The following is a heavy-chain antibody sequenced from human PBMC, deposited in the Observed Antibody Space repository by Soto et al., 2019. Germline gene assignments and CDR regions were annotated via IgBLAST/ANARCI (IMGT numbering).Heavy chain of an antibody. Sequence: QVQLVQSGAEVRKPGSSVKVSCKASGGTFSSYTVNWVRQAPGQGLEWMGRIVPILRETNYAQRFQGRVTITADKPSNTAYMELRSLTSDDTAVYFCARGAWSDGVFDYWGQGTLVTVSS. V-gene: IGHV1-69*08. J-gene: IGHJ4*02. CDR3: ARGAWSDGVFDY. D-gene: IGHD2-8*01. CDR1: GGTFSSYT. CDR2: IVPILRET.